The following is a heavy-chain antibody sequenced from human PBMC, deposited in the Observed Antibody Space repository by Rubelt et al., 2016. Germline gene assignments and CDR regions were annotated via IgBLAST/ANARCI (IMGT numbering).Heavy chain of an antibody. V-gene: IGHV1-18*01. Sequence: GISWVRQAPGQGLEWMGWISAYNGNTNYAQKFQGRVTITADKSTRTAYMELSSLRSEDTAVYYCARDRFLVVVPAAIPHYYYYYGMDVWGQGTTVTVSS. CDR1: G. J-gene: IGHJ6*02. CDR3: ARDRFLVVVPAAIPHYYYYYGMDV. D-gene: IGHD2-2*02. CDR2: ISAYNGNT.